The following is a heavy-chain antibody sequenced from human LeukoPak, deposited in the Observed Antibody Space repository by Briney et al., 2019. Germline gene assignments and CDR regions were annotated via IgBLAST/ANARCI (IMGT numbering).Heavy chain of an antibody. Sequence: SETLSLTCTVSGGSISSYYWSWIRQPPGKGLEWIGYIYDSGSTNYNPSLKSRVTISVDTSKNHFSLNLISVTAADTAVYYCATNAGGSQYGALDIWGQGTMVTVSS. V-gene: IGHV4-59*01. CDR3: ATNAGGSQYGALDI. J-gene: IGHJ3*02. D-gene: IGHD1-26*01. CDR1: GGSISSYY. CDR2: IYDSGST.